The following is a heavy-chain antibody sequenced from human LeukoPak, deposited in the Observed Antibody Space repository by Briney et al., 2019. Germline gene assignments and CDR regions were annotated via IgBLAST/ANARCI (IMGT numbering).Heavy chain of an antibody. CDR1: GFTFSSYG. D-gene: IGHD6-13*01. CDR2: ISSSSSTI. Sequence: PGGSLRLSCAASGFTFSSYGMTWVRQAPGKGLEWVSYISSSSSTIYYADSVKGRFTISRDNAKNSLYLQLNSLRAEDTAVYYCAKIAAADDYWGQGTLVTVSS. V-gene: IGHV3-48*01. J-gene: IGHJ4*02. CDR3: AKIAAADDY.